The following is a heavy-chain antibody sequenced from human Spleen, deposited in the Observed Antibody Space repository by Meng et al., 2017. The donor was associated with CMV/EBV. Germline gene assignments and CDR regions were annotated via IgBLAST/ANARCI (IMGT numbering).Heavy chain of an antibody. CDR1: GFTFDDYA. J-gene: IGHJ6*02. V-gene: IGHV3-9*01. CDR2: ISWNSGTI. Sequence: SLKISCAASGFTFDDYAMHWVRQAPGKGLEWVSGISWNSGTIGYADSVRGRFTISRDNSKNTLYLQMNSLRAEDTAVYYCAKTPPADYYYYGMDVWGQGTTVTVSS. CDR3: AKTPPADYYYYGMDV.